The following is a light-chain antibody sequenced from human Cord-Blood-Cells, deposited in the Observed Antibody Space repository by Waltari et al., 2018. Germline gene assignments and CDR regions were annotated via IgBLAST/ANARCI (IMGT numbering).Light chain of an antibody. J-gene: IGKJ4*01. Sequence: DIQMTQYPSSLSASVGDRVTITCQASQDISNYLNWYKQKPGKAPKLLIYDASNLETGVPSRFSGSGSGTDFTFTISSLQPEDIATYYCQQYDNLPLTFGGGTKVEIK. CDR3: QQYDNLPLT. CDR1: QDISNY. CDR2: DAS. V-gene: IGKV1-33*01.